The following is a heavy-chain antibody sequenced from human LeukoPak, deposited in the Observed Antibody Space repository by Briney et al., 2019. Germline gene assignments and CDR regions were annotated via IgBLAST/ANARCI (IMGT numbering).Heavy chain of an antibody. CDR3: ARESETTLGGYYYGMDV. Sequence: KSSETLSLTCTVSGGSINSYYWSWIRQPPGKGLEWIGYIYNSGSANYNPSLKSRVTISVDTSKNQFSLRLSSVTAADTAVYYCARESETTLGGYYYGMDVWGQGTTVAVSS. D-gene: IGHD3-16*01. J-gene: IGHJ6*02. CDR1: GGSINSYY. CDR2: IYNSGSA. V-gene: IGHV4-59*01.